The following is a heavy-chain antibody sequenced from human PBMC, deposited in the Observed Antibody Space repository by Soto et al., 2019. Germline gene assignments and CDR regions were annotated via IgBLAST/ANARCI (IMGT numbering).Heavy chain of an antibody. CDR3: ATTRGLAVGGSFDY. V-gene: IGHV4-39*01. Sequence: SETLSLTCIVSGGSITRRSSYWAWIRQPPGRGLEWVGTFYDGNTYHNPSLRSRITIAVDTSKNQFSLKLNSVAAADTAFYYCATTRGLAVGGSFDYWGQGMLVTVSS. J-gene: IGHJ4*02. D-gene: IGHD3-10*01. CDR1: GGSITRRSSY. CDR2: FYDGNT.